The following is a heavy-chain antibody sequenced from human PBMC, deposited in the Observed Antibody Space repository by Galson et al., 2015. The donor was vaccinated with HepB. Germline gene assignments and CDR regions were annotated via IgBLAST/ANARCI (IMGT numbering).Heavy chain of an antibody. CDR2: ISYGVSNK. CDR3: ARAAAGSVGWFDP. D-gene: IGHD6-13*01. J-gene: IGHJ5*02. Sequence: SLRLSCAASGFTFRNYAIHWVRQAPGKGLEWVALISYGVSNKYYADSVKGRLTISRDNSKNTVYLQMNSLRTEDTAVYYCARAAAGSVGWFDPWGQGTLVTVSS. V-gene: IGHV3-30*04. CDR1: GFTFRNYA.